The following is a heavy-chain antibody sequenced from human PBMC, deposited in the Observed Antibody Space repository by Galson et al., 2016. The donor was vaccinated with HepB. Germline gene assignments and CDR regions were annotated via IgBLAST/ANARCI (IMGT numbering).Heavy chain of an antibody. V-gene: IGHV4-34*01. Sequence: ETLSLTCAVYSGSFNTFYWSWIRQPPGKGLEWIGEINHRGNTNYNPSLKSRVTISVDTSKNQFSLKLSSVTAADTAVYFCARARRVQFRDGYKKQNCYFDLWGRGTQVTVSS. J-gene: IGHJ2*01. CDR3: ARARRVQFRDGYKKQNCYFDL. CDR2: INHRGNT. D-gene: IGHD5-24*01. CDR1: SGSFNTFY.